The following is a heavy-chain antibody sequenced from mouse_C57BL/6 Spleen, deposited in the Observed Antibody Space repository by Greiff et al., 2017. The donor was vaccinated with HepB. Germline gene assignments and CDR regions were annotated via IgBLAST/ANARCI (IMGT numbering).Heavy chain of an antibody. CDR3: TRLGVYYGSSYGFAY. Sequence: QVQLQQSGAELVRPGASVTLSCKASGYTFTDYEMHWVKQTPVHGLEWIGAIDPETGGTAYNQKFKGKAILTADKSSSTAYMELRSLTSEDSAVYYCTRLGVYYGSSYGFAYWGQGTLVTVSA. V-gene: IGHV1-15*01. J-gene: IGHJ3*01. CDR2: IDPETGGT. CDR1: GYTFTDYE. D-gene: IGHD1-1*01.